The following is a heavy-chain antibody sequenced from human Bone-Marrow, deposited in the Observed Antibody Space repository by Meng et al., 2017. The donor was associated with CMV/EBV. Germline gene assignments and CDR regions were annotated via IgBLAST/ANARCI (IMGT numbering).Heavy chain of an antibody. Sequence: GESLKISCAASGFTFSNSAMTWVRQAPGKGLEWVSAISGSEHSIYYADSVKGRFTISRDNSKNTLNLQLNSLRAEDTAVYYCARDRGSWSGYQTYYYYYGMDVWGQGTTVTVSS. J-gene: IGHJ6*02. V-gene: IGHV3-23*01. CDR1: GFTFSNSA. CDR3: ARDRGSWSGYQTYYYYYGMDV. D-gene: IGHD3-3*01. CDR2: ISGSEHSI.